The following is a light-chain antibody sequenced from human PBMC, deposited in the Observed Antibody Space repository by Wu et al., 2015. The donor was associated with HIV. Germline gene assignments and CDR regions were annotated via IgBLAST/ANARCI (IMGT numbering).Light chain of an antibody. Sequence: DIQMTQSPSTLSASIGDRVTITCRASQSISNWLAWYQQKSGTAPKLLMYKASTLDSGVPSRFSGSGSGTEFTLTISSLQPDDFAIYYCQQYKSYSSYSFGQGTEVEIK. CDR3: QQYKSYSSYS. CDR2: KAS. J-gene: IGKJ2*03. CDR1: QSISNW. V-gene: IGKV1-5*03.